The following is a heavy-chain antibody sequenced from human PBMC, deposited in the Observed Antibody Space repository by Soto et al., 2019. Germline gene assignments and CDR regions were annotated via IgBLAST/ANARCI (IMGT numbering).Heavy chain of an antibody. Sequence: PGGSLRLSCTASGFTFGDYAMSWFRQAPGKGLEWVGFIRSKAYGGTTEYAASVKGRFTISRDDSKSIAYLQMNSLKTEDTAVYYCTRDLSRREDPYYFDYWGQGTLVTVS. V-gene: IGHV3-49*03. CDR1: GFTFGDYA. CDR2: IRSKAYGGTT. CDR3: TRDLSRREDPYYFDY. J-gene: IGHJ4*02.